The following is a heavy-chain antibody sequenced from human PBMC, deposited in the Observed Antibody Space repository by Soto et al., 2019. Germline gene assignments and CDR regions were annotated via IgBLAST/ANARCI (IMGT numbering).Heavy chain of an antibody. Sequence: PGGSLRLSCAASGFTFSSYWMHRVRQAPGKGLVWVSRINSDGSSTSYADSVKGRFTISRDNAKNTLYLQMNSLRAEDTAVYYCAREGNYENWFDPWGQGTQVTVSS. CDR1: GFTFSSYW. V-gene: IGHV3-74*01. CDR2: INSDGSST. D-gene: IGHD1-7*01. J-gene: IGHJ5*02. CDR3: AREGNYENWFDP.